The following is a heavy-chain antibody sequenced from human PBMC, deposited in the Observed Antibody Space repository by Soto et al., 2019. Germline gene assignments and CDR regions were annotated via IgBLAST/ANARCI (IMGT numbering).Heavy chain of an antibody. CDR2: ITPIVDIT. V-gene: IGHV1-69*02. CDR1: GGSFSTYS. J-gene: IGHJ4*02. Sequence: SVEVTCEACGGSFSTYSLSWLRQAPGQGLEWMGRITPIVDITYYVQKFQDRITITADTSTNTAYMGLSSLRSEDTAVYYCARFPSEKDYNNPFISDFWGQGTLVTVSS. D-gene: IGHD4-4*01. CDR3: ARFPSEKDYNNPFISDF.